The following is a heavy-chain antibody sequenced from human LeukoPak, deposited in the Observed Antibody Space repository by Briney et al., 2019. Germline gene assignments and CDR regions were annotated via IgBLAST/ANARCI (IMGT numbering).Heavy chain of an antibody. CDR2: IYYSGST. CDR1: GGSISSSSSY. D-gene: IGHD6-13*01. J-gene: IGHJ6*03. CDR3: ARHLDTSSWTYYYYYMDV. Sequence: SETLSLTCTVSGGSISSSSSYWGWIRQPPGKGLEWIGSIYYSGSTYYNPSLKSRVPISVDTSKNQFSLKLSSVTAADTAVYYCARHLDTSSWTYYYYYMDVWGKGTTVTVSS. V-gene: IGHV4-39*01.